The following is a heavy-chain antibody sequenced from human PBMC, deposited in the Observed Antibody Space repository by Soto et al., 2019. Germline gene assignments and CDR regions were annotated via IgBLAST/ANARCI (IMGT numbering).Heavy chain of an antibody. CDR3: ARPYYDTSGYYLGFDF. J-gene: IGHJ4*02. D-gene: IGHD3-22*01. CDR1: GGTFSSYA. CDR2: IIPIFGTA. Sequence: GASVKVSCKASGGTFSSYAISWVRQAPGQGLEWMGGIIPIFGTANYAQDFQGRVTMTRDTSTSTAYMELSSLRSEDTAVYYCARPYYDTSGYYLGFDFWGQGTLVTVSS. V-gene: IGHV1-69*05.